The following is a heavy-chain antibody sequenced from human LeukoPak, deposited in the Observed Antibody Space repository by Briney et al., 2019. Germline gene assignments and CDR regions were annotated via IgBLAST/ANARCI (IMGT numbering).Heavy chain of an antibody. CDR2: IRTKADGGTT. CDR3: AKDAFHYYDSSGYYWDSSAFDI. D-gene: IGHD3-22*01. CDR1: GFTFSNAW. V-gene: IGHV3-15*07. Sequence: GGSLRLSCAASGFTFSNAWMNWVRQAPGKGLEWVARIRTKADGGTTDYAAPVKGRFTISRDDSKNTLYLQMNSLRAEDTAVYYCAKDAFHYYDSSGYYWDSSAFDIWGQGTMVTVSS. J-gene: IGHJ3*02.